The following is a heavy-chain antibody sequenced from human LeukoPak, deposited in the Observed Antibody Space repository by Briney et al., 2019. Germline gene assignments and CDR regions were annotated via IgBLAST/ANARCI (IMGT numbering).Heavy chain of an antibody. CDR1: GGSISSDNHS. J-gene: IGHJ5*02. V-gene: IGHV4-61*02. CDR2: VYTSGST. CDR3: AREKIGYYDGSGRGWFDP. D-gene: IGHD3-22*01. Sequence: SETLSLTCTVSGGSISSDNHSWSWIRQPAGKGLEWIGRVYTSGSTNYNPSLKSRVTISVDTSKKQFSLKLSSVTAADTAVYYCAREKIGYYDGSGRGWFDPWGQGTLVTVSS.